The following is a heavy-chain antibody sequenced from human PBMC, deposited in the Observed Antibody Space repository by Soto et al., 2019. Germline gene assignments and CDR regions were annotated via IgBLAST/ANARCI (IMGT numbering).Heavy chain of an antibody. V-gene: IGHV1-69*01. CDR3: ASNSPSCSGGSCYAY. Sequence: QVQLVQSGAGVKKPGSSVKVSCKASGGTFGRFSISWVRQAPGQGLAWMGGTIPIYSVTHYAQTYQGLPSITAGESTKTVYMKLSSLRSDATAIYYCASNSPSCSGGSCYAYWGQGTLLTVSS. J-gene: IGHJ4*02. CDR2: TIPIYSVT. D-gene: IGHD2-15*01. CDR1: GGTFGRFS.